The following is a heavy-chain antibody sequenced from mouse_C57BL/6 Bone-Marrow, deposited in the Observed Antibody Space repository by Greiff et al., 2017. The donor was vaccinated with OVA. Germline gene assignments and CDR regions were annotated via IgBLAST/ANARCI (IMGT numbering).Heavy chain of an antibody. CDR2: IYPGDGDT. CDR1: GYAFSSYW. V-gene: IGHV1-80*01. J-gene: IGHJ3*01. D-gene: IGHD1-1*01. Sequence: QVQLQQSGAELVKPGASVKISCKASGYAFSSYWMNWVKQRPGKGLEWIGQIYPGDGDTNYNGKFKGKATLTADKSSSTAYMQLSSLTSEDSAVYFCARPAEGSSYGFAYWGQGTLVTVSA. CDR3: ARPAEGSSYGFAY.